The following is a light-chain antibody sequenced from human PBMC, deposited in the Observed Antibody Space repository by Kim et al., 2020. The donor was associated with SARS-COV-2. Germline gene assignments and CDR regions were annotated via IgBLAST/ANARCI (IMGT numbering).Light chain of an antibody. V-gene: IGKV1-5*03. J-gene: IGKJ1*01. Sequence: LSASVGDRVTITGRASQSITTWLAWYQQKPGKAPKLLIYETSSLQSGVPSRFSGSGSGTEFTLTISSLQPDDFATYYCQHYKTWAFGQGTKVDIK. CDR1: QSITTW. CDR2: ETS. CDR3: QHYKTWA.